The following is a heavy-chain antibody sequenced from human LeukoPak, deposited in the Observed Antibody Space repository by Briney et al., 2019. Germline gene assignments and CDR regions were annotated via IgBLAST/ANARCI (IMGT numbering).Heavy chain of an antibody. Sequence: PSETLSLTCSVSGGSISTYYWSWIRQPPGKGLEWIGYIFYSGNTYYNPSLKSRLTISVDTSKNEFSLKLRSVTAADTAVYYCARGRIAAAGPYYFDYWGQGTLVTVSS. CDR3: ARGRIAAAGPYYFDY. V-gene: IGHV4-59*08. J-gene: IGHJ4*02. CDR1: GGSISTYY. D-gene: IGHD6-13*01. CDR2: IFYSGNT.